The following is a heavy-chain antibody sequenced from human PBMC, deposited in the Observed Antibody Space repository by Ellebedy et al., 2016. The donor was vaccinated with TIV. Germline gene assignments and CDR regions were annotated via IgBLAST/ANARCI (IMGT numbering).Heavy chain of an antibody. CDR1: GVTLRNYG. J-gene: IGHJ3*01. D-gene: IGHD4-17*01. Sequence: GESLKISCAGSGVTLRNYGMHWVRQAPGKGLEWVALIYYDVSKEYYADSVKGRFTVSRDNSKNTVYLQMNSLGAEDTAVYYCVCSTTVTAFDLWGQGTVVIVSS. V-gene: IGHV3-33*01. CDR2: IYYDVSKE. CDR3: VCSTTVTAFDL.